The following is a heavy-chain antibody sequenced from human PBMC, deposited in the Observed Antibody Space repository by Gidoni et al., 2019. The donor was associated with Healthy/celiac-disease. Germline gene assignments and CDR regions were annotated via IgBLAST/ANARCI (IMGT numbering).Heavy chain of an antibody. Sequence: QVQLQESGPGLVKPSETLSLTCTVSGGSISSYYWSWIRQPPGKGLEWIGYIYYSGSTNYNPSLKSRVTISVDTSKNQFSLKLSSVTAADTAVYYCARRRQEGPIDQIYYYGMDVWGQGTTVTVSS. CDR1: GGSISSYY. J-gene: IGHJ6*02. CDR2: IYYSGST. D-gene: IGHD2-2*01. CDR3: ARRRQEGPIDQIYYYGMDV. V-gene: IGHV4-59*01.